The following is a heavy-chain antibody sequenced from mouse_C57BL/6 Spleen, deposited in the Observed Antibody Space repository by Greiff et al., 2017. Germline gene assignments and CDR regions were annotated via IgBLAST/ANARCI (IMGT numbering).Heavy chain of an antibody. CDR2: IDPATGGT. V-gene: IGHV1-15*01. D-gene: IGHD3-1*01. Sequence: VQLQQSGAELVRPGASVTLSCKASGYTFTDYEMHWVKQTPVHGLEWIGAIDPATGGTAYNQKFKGKAILTADKSSSTAYMVLRSLTSEDSAVYYCTRVGGYWFAYWGKGTLVTVSA. J-gene: IGHJ3*01. CDR3: TRVGGYWFAY. CDR1: GYTFTDYE.